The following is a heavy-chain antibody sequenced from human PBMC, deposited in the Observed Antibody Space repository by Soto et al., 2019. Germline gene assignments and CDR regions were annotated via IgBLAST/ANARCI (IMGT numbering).Heavy chain of an antibody. CDR3: ARENYYGSGSLSWFEP. CDR1: GGSISSYY. D-gene: IGHD3-10*01. V-gene: IGHV4-59*01. J-gene: IGHJ5*02. CDR2: IYCSGST. Sequence: PSETLSLTCTVSGGSISSYYWSWIRQPPGKGLEWIGYIYCSGSTNYNPSLKSRVTISVDTSKNQSSLKLSSVTAADTAVYYCARENYYGSGSLSWFEPWGQGTLVTVS.